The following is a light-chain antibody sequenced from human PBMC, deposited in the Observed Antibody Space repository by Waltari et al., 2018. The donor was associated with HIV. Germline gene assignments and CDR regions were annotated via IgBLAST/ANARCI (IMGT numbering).Light chain of an antibody. CDR2: KAS. V-gene: IGKV1-5*03. CDR1: QSISSW. J-gene: IGKJ2*01. CDR3: QRYNTYPYT. Sequence: DIQMTQSPSTLSASVGDRVTITCRASQSISSWLAWYQQKPGTAPKLLIYKASTLESGVPSRFSGSGSGTEFPLTISSLQPDDFATYYCQRYNTYPYTFGQGTKLE.